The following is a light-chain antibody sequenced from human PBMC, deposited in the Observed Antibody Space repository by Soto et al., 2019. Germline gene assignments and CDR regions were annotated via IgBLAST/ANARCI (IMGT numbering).Light chain of an antibody. CDR2: SNN. CDR1: GSNIGTTT. J-gene: IGLJ2*01. CDR3: AAWDDSLNGVV. Sequence: QSVLTQPPSASGTPGQRATISCSGSGSNIGTTTVNWYQHLPGTAPKLLIYSNNQRPSGVPDRFSGSKSGTSASLAISGLQSDDEAHYYCAAWDDSLNGVVFGAGTTLTVL. V-gene: IGLV1-44*01.